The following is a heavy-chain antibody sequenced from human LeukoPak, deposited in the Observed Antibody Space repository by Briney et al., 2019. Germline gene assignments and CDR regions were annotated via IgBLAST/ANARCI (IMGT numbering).Heavy chain of an antibody. J-gene: IGHJ6*03. CDR1: GGSFSGYY. V-gene: IGHV4-34*01. D-gene: IGHD3-3*01. CDR2: INHSGST. CDR3: ARRFRPLRFLGGDYYYMDV. Sequence: SETLSLTCAVYGGSFSGYYWSWIRQPPGKGLEWIGEINHSGSTNYNPSLKSRVTISVGTSKNQFSLKLSSVTAADTAVYYCARRFRPLRFLGGDYYYMDVWGKGTTVTVSS.